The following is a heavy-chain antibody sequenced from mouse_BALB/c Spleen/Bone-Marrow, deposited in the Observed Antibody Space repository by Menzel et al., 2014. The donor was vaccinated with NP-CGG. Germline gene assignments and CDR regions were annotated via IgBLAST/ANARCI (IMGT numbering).Heavy chain of an antibody. D-gene: IGHD1-1*01. J-gene: IGHJ1*01. CDR2: ISSGGST. Sequence: EVKLVESGGGLVKPGGSLKLSCAASGSTFSSYAMSWVRQTPEKRLEWVASISSGGSTYYPDSVKGRFTISRDNARNILYLQMSSLRSEDTAMYYCARGDYYGSSFYWYFDVWGAGTTVTVSS. V-gene: IGHV5-6-5*01. CDR1: GSTFSSYA. CDR3: ARGDYYGSSFYWYFDV.